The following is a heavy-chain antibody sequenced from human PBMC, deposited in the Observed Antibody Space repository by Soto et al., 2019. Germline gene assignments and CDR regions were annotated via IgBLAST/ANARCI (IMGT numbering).Heavy chain of an antibody. D-gene: IGHD2-2*01. CDR1: GFTVSSNY. CDR3: ARVLWVPAATYYMDV. CDR2: IYSGGST. J-gene: IGHJ6*03. Sequence: GGSLRLSCAASGFTVSSNYMSWVRQAPGKGLEWVSVIYSGGSTYYADSVKGRFTISRDNSKNTLYLQMNSLRAEDTAVYYCARVLWVPAATYYMDVWGKGTTVTVSS. V-gene: IGHV3-66*01.